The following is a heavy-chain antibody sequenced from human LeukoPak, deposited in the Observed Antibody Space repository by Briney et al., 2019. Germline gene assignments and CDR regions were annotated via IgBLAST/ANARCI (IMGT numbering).Heavy chain of an antibody. Sequence: GGSLRLSCAASGFTFSSYAMSWVRQAPGKGLEWVSAISGSGGSTYYADSVKGRFTLSRDHSKNRLYLQMNSLRAEDTAVYYCAKPVDTAMVKYYYYGMDVWGQGTTVSVSS. J-gene: IGHJ6*02. CDR1: GFTFSSYA. D-gene: IGHD5-18*01. V-gene: IGHV3-23*01. CDR2: ISGSGGST. CDR3: AKPVDTAMVKYYYYGMDV.